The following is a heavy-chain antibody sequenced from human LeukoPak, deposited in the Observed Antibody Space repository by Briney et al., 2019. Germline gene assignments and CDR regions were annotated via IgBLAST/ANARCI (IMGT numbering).Heavy chain of an antibody. V-gene: IGHV4-31*03. CDR2: ISYSGST. CDR1: GGSISSSSYY. J-gene: IGHJ4*02. D-gene: IGHD3-22*01. Sequence: SGPGLVKPSETLSLTCTVSGGSISSSSYYWGWIRQHPGKGLECIGHISYSGSTYYTPSLKSRVTISVDKSNNQYSLKLSSVTAADTAIYYCARLSDGTGDYRWYFDYWGQGSLVTVSS. CDR3: ARLSDGTGDYRWYFDY.